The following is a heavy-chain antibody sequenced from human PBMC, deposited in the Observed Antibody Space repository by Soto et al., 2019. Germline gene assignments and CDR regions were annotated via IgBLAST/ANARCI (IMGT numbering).Heavy chain of an antibody. CDR3: TIIRGLSRDDS. J-gene: IGHJ5*01. D-gene: IGHD3-10*01. Sequence: KPSETLSLTCTVSGGSISSYYWSWIRQPPGKGLEWIGCFRERGPTYYRPSLKSRLAISVDMSKRQVSLSLTSVTAADTASYYCTIIRGLSRDDSWGRGILVTVSS. CDR1: GGSISSYY. CDR2: FRERGPT. V-gene: IGHV4-59*04.